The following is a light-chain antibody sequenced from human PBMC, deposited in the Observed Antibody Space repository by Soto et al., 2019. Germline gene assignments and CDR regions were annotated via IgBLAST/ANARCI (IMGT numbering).Light chain of an antibody. CDR3: QQYGSSPLT. V-gene: IGKV3-20*01. CDR1: QSVSSSY. J-gene: IGKJ4*01. CDR2: GAS. Sequence: ENVLTRSPGSLSLSPGERATLSCRASQSVSSSYLAWYQQKPGQAPRLLIYGASSRATGIPDRFSGSGSGTDFTLTISRLEPEDFAVYYCQQYGSSPLTFGGGTKVDIK.